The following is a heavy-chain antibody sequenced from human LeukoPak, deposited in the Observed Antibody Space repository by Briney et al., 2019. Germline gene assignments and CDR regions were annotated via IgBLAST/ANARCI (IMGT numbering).Heavy chain of an antibody. CDR2: IYHSGRT. Sequence: SETLSLTCTVSGGSISSYYWSWIRQPPGKGLEWIGEIYHSGRTNYNPSLKSRVTISVDKSKNQFSLKLRSVTAADTAVYYCNAQRDDIPGAFDFWGQGTMVTVSS. J-gene: IGHJ3*01. V-gene: IGHV4-59*12. CDR3: NAQRDDIPGAFDF. D-gene: IGHD2-15*01. CDR1: GGSISSYY.